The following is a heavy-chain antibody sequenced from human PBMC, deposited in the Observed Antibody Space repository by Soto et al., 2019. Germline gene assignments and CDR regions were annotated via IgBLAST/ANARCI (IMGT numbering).Heavy chain of an antibody. CDR1: GYSFTSYW. J-gene: IGHJ5*02. CDR3: ARGTRYSGSYYGRDGWFDP. Sequence: GESLKISCKGSGYSFTSYWIGWVRQMPGKGLEWMGIIYPGDSDTRYSPSFQGQVTISADKSISTAYLQWSSLKASDTAMYYCARGTRYSGSYYGRDGWFDPWGQGTLVTVSS. D-gene: IGHD1-26*01. CDR2: IYPGDSDT. V-gene: IGHV5-51*01.